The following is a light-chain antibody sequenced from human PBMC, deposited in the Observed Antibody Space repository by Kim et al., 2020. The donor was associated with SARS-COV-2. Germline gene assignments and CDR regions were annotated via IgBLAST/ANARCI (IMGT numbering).Light chain of an antibody. CDR3: QSYDSSNQGV. J-gene: IGLJ2*01. CDR2: EDN. Sequence: KQVTPSGPRSSGSVPSNHLQGYQQRPGSAPTTVIYEDNQRPSGVPDRFSGSIDSSSNSASLTISGLKTEDEADYYCQSYDSSNQGVFGGGTQLTVL. CDR1: SGSVPSNH. V-gene: IGLV6-57*03.